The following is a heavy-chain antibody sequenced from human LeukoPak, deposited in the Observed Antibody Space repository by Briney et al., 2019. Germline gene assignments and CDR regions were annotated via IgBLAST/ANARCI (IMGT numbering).Heavy chain of an antibody. J-gene: IGHJ4*02. CDR2: IKSKTDGGTT. CDR1: GFTFSNAW. Sequence: PGGSLRLSCAASGFTFSNAWMSWVRQAPGKGLEWVGRIKSKTDGGTTDYAAPVKGRFIISRDDSKNTLYLQMNSLKTEDTAVYYCTLKKYCSSTSCRDYWGQGTLVTVSS. CDR3: TLKKYCSSTSCRDY. V-gene: IGHV3-15*01. D-gene: IGHD2-2*01.